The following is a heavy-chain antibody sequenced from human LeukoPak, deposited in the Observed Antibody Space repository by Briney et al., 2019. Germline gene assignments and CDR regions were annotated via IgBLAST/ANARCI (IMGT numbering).Heavy chain of an antibody. CDR2: ISGSGGST. V-gene: IGHV3-23*01. Sequence: PGGSLRLSCAASGFTFSSYAMSWVRQAPGKGLEWVSAISGSGGSTYYADSVKGRFTISRDNSKNTLYLQMNSLRAEDTAVYYCAKSPTMVRSYYYDYWGQGTLVTVSS. CDR1: GFTFSSYA. CDR3: AKSPTMVRSYYYDY. J-gene: IGHJ4*02. D-gene: IGHD3-10*01.